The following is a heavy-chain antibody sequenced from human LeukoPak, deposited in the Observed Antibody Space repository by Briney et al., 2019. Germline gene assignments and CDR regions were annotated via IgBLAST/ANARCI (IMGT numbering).Heavy chain of an antibody. CDR2: INHSGST. Sequence: SETLSLTCAVYGGSFSGYYWSWIRQPPGKGLEWIGEINHSGSTNYNPSLKSRVTISVDTSKNQFSLKLSSVTAADTAVYYCARRGYYTSFDYWGQGTLVTASS. J-gene: IGHJ4*02. CDR1: GGSFSGYY. V-gene: IGHV4-34*01. D-gene: IGHD5-18*01. CDR3: ARRGYYTSFDY.